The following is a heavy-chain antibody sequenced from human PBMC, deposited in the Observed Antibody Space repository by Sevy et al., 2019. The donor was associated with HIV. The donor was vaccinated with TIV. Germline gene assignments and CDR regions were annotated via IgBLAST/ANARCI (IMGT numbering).Heavy chain of an antibody. CDR2: INHSGST. J-gene: IGHJ4*02. D-gene: IGHD6-13*01. Sequence: SETLSLTCAVYGGSFSGYYWSWIRQPPGKGLEWIGEINHSGSTNYNPSLKSRVTISVDTSKNQFSLKVSSVTAAETAVYYCARGAAAGRGGDYWGQGTLVTVSS. V-gene: IGHV4-34*01. CDR3: ARGAAAGRGGDY. CDR1: GGSFSGYY.